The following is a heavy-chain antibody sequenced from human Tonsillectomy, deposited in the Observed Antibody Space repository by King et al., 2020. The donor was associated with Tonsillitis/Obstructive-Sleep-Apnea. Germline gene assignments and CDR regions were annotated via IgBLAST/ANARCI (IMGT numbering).Heavy chain of an antibody. D-gene: IGHD6-19*01. Sequence: QLQESGPGLVKPSETLSLTCTVSGGSISSSSYYWCWIRQPPGKGLEWIGSIYYSGSTYYNPSLKSRVTISVDTSKNQFSLKLSSVTAADTAVYYCAGPSSGWYFDYWGQGTLVTVSS. J-gene: IGHJ4*02. CDR1: GGSISSSSYY. CDR2: IYYSGST. V-gene: IGHV4-39*01. CDR3: AGPSSGWYFDY.